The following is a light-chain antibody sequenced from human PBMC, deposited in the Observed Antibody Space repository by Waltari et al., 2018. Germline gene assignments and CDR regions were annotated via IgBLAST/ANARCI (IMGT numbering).Light chain of an antibody. J-gene: IGLJ3*02. CDR2: EVN. Sequence: QSALTQPPSASGSPGQSVTISCTGTGSDVGGYDFVSWYQQHPGKAPKLMIYEVNKRPSGVPYRFSGSKSGNTASLTVSGLQAEDEADYYCSSYAGSNNWVFGGGTKLTVL. V-gene: IGLV2-8*01. CDR1: GSDVGGYDF. CDR3: SSYAGSNNWV.